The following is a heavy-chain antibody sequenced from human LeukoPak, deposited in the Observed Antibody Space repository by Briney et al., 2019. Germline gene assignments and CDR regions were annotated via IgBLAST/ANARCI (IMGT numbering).Heavy chain of an antibody. D-gene: IGHD2-2*01. Sequence: GGSLRLSCAASGFTFSSYSMNWVRQAPGKGLEWVSSISSSSSYKYYADSVKGRFTISRDNAKNSLYLQMNSLRAEDTAVYYCARVFAGTSIDYWGQGTLVTVSS. CDR3: ARVFAGTSIDY. V-gene: IGHV3-21*01. CDR1: GFTFSSYS. CDR2: ISSSSSYK. J-gene: IGHJ4*02.